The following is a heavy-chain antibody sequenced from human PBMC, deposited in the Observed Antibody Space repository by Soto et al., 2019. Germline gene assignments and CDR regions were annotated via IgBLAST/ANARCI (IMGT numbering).Heavy chain of an antibody. CDR3: AREKRSGYYYYGMDV. Sequence: SKTLSLTCAVSGGSISSSNWWSWVRQPPGKGLEWIGEIYHSGSTNYNPSLKSRVTISVDKSKNQFSLKLSSVTAADTAVYYCAREKRSGYYYYGMDVWGQGTTVTVSS. CDR1: GGSISSSNW. D-gene: IGHD3-10*01. V-gene: IGHV4-4*02. J-gene: IGHJ6*02. CDR2: IYHSGST.